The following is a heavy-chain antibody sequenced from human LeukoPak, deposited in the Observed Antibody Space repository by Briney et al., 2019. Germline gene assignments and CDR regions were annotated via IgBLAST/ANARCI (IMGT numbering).Heavy chain of an antibody. J-gene: IGHJ1*01. CDR1: GFTFSSYE. Sequence: GGFLRPSCAASGFTFSSYEMNWVRQAPGKGLEWVSYISSSGSTIYYADSVKGRFTISRDNAKNSLYLQMNSLRAEDTAVYYCARDRYYYDSSGYYVTIEYFQHWGQGTLVTVSS. D-gene: IGHD3-22*01. CDR2: ISSSGSTI. V-gene: IGHV3-48*03. CDR3: ARDRYYYDSSGYYVTIEYFQH.